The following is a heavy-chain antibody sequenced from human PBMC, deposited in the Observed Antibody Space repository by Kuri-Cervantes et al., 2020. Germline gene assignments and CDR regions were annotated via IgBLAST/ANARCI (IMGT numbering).Heavy chain of an antibody. Sequence: GESLKISCAASGFTFSTYSMTWVRQAPGKGLEWVSVIYSGGSTYYADSVKGRFTIPRDNSKNTLYLQMNSLRAEDTAVYYCAREWFGGIDYWGQGTLVTVSS. D-gene: IGHD3-10*01. CDR1: GFTFSTYS. CDR2: IYSGGST. V-gene: IGHV3-53*01. CDR3: AREWFGGIDY. J-gene: IGHJ4*02.